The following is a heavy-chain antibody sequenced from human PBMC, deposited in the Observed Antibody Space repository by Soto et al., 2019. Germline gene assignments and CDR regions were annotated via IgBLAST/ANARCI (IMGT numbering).Heavy chain of an antibody. Sequence: GASVKVSCKTSGYTFNIYGINWVRQAPGQGLEWMGWIKPHNGNTKYAQTLQDRLIMTTDTATSTAYMELGSLRSDDTAVYYCARDLDGSGSYYTDYWSQGTLVTVSS. V-gene: IGHV1-18*01. J-gene: IGHJ4*02. CDR2: IKPHNGNT. CDR3: ARDLDGSGSYYTDY. CDR1: GYTFNIYG. D-gene: IGHD3-10*01.